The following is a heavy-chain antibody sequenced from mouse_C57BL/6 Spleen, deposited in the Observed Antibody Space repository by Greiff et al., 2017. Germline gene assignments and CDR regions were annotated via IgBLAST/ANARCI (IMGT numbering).Heavy chain of an antibody. CDR1: GYTFTSYW. D-gene: IGHD1-1*01. CDR2: IHPNSGST. V-gene: IGHV1-64*01. Sequence: QVQLQQPGAELVKPGASVKLSCKASGYTFTSYWMHWVKQRPGQGLEWIGMIHPNSGSTNYNEKFKSKATLTVDKSSSTAYMQLSSLTSEYSAVYYCARTTTVVAPHCDVWGTGTTVTVSS. J-gene: IGHJ1*03. CDR3: ARTTTVVAPHCDV.